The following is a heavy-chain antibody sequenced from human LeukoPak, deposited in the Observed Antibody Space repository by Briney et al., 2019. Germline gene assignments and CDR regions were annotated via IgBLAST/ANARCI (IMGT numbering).Heavy chain of an antibody. Sequence: PSETLSLTCAVSGGSVSSGGYSWSWIRQPAGKGLEWIGRIYTSGSTNYNPSLKSRVTMSVDTSKNQFSLKLSSVTAADTAVYYCAREGRNTMVRGVTNWGQGTLVTVSS. CDR2: IYTSGST. J-gene: IGHJ4*02. D-gene: IGHD3-10*01. CDR3: AREGRNTMVRGVTN. V-gene: IGHV4-61*02. CDR1: GGSVSSGGYS.